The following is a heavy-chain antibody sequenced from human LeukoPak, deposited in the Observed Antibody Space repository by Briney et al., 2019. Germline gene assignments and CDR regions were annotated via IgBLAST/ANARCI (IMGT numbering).Heavy chain of an antibody. J-gene: IGHJ4*02. Sequence: SETLSLTCAVYGGSLSGYYWTWIRQTPVKGLEWIGEINYSGNTNYNRSLKSRVTISADTSKNQFSLRLSSVTAADTAVYYCARRGTAYCRGGNCYSDKYFDYWGQGTQVTVSS. CDR3: ARRGTAYCRGGNCYSDKYFDY. CDR1: GGSLSGYY. D-gene: IGHD2-15*01. CDR2: INYSGNT. V-gene: IGHV4-34*01.